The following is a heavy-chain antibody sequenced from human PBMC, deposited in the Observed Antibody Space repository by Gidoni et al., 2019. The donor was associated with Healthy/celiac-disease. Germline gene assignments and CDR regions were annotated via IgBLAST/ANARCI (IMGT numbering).Heavy chain of an antibody. CDR1: GGSISSGGYY. CDR3: ARDSRLSSTSSRVFDL. CDR2: IYYSGST. J-gene: IGHJ2*01. V-gene: IGHV4-31*03. Sequence: QVQLQESGPGLVKPSQTLYLTCPVSGGSISSGGYYWSWIRQHPGKGLEWIGYIYYSGSTYYNPSLKSRVTISVDTSKNQFSLKLSSVTAADTAVYYCARDSRLSSTSSRVFDLWGRGTLVTVSS. D-gene: IGHD2-2*01.